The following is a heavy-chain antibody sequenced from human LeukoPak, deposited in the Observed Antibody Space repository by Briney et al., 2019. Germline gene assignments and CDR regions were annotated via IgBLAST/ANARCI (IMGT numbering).Heavy chain of an antibody. CDR3: ARHRADYLDV. CDR2: IYYSGRT. D-gene: IGHD3-10*01. Sequence: SETLSLTCTVSGGSISPYYWSWIRQPPGKGLEWIGYIYYSGRTSYNPSLKSRVTISVDTSQNQFSLKLNSVTAADTAIYYCARHRADYLDVWGQGTTVTVSS. V-gene: IGHV4-59*08. J-gene: IGHJ6*03. CDR1: GGSISPYY.